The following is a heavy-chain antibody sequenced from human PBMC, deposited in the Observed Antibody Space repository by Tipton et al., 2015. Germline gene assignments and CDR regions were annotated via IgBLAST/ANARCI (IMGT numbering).Heavy chain of an antibody. CDR2: INHSGST. CDR1: GESFSAFY. D-gene: IGHD3-3*01. J-gene: IGHJ5*02. Sequence: TLSLTCGVYGESFSAFYWNWIRQPPGGGLEWIGEINHSGSTTHNPSLKSRVTMSVDTSKNQISLKLISVTAADTAVYYCATVPTRYYDFWSGPYSGWFDPWGQGSLVTVSS. CDR3: ATVPTRYYDFWSGPYSGWFDP. V-gene: IGHV4-34*10.